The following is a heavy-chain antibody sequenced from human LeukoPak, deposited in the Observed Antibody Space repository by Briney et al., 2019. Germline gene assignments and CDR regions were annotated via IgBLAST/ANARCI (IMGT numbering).Heavy chain of an antibody. J-gene: IGHJ4*02. CDR2: INHSGST. D-gene: IGHD5-18*01. V-gene: IGHV4-34*01. CDR3: ARVNPSTYSYGYVSFDY. CDR1: GGSFSGYY. Sequence: ETLSLTCAVYGGSFSGYYWSWIRQPPGKGLEWIGEINHSGSTNYNPSLKSRVTISVDTSKNQFSLKLSSVTAADTAVYYCARVNPSTYSYGYVSFDYWGQGTLVTVSS.